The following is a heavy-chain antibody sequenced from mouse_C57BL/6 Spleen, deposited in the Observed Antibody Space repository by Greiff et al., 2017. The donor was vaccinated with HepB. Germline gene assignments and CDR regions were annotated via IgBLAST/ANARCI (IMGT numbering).Heavy chain of an antibody. CDR2: IYPGDGDT. J-gene: IGHJ4*01. Sequence: QVQLQQSGPELVKPGASVKISCKASGYAFSSSWMNWVKQRPGKGLEWIGRIYPGDGDTNYNGKFKGKATLTADKSASTAYMQLSSLTSEDSAVYVCARGAPASNYGGGAMDYWGQGTSVTVSS. V-gene: IGHV1-82*01. D-gene: IGHD2-5*01. CDR1: GYAFSSSW. CDR3: ARGAPASNYGGGAMDY.